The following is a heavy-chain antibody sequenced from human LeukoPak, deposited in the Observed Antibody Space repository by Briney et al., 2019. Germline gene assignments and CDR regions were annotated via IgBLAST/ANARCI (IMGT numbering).Heavy chain of an antibody. CDR1: GFTFSSYS. D-gene: IGHD3-9*01. CDR2: ISSSSSYI. J-gene: IGHJ4*02. V-gene: IGHV3-21*01. Sequence: GGSLRLSCAASGFTFSSYSMNWVRQAPGKGLEWVSSISSSSSYIYYADSVKGRFTISRDNAKNSLYLQMNSLRAEDTAVYYCARDHRGGLRYFGWLVDYWGQGTLVTVSS. CDR3: ARDHRGGLRYFGWLVDY.